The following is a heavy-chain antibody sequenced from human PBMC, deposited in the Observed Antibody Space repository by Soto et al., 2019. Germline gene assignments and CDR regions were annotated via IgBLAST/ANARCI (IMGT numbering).Heavy chain of an antibody. D-gene: IGHD6-19*01. J-gene: IGHJ5*02. Sequence: PSETLSLTCTVSGGSISSYYWSWIRQPPGKGLEWIGYIYYSGSTNYNPSLKSRVTISVDTSKNQFSLKLSSVTAADTAVYYCARHGAIAVAAENWFDPWGQGTLVTVSS. CDR2: IYYSGST. CDR3: ARHGAIAVAAENWFDP. V-gene: IGHV4-59*08. CDR1: GGSISSYY.